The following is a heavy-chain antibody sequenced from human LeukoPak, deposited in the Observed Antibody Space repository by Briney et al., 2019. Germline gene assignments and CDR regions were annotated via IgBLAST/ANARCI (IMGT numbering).Heavy chain of an antibody. Sequence: ASVKVSCKASGGTFSSYAISWVRQAPGQGPKWMGGIIPIFGTANYAQKFQGRATITADESTSTAYMELSSLRSEDTAVYYCARVSSDTAMVSYYYYGMDVWGQGTTVTVSS. J-gene: IGHJ6*02. CDR2: IIPIFGTA. D-gene: IGHD5-18*01. V-gene: IGHV1-69*13. CDR1: GGTFSSYA. CDR3: ARVSSDTAMVSYYYYGMDV.